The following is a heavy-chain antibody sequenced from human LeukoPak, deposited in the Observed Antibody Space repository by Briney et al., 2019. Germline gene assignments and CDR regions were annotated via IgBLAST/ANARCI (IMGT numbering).Heavy chain of an antibody. V-gene: IGHV4-31*03. CDR1: GGSISSDYFY. CDR2: IYYSGST. D-gene: IGHD5-24*01. J-gene: IGHJ4*02. CDR3: ARIPLGPDVYNSR. Sequence: SQTLSLTCTVSGGSISSDYFYWSWIRQHPGKGLEWLGYIYYSGSTYYYPSLKSRATISVDTSKNQVSLKLSSVTAADTAVYYCARIPLGPDVYNSRGGQGTLVTVSS.